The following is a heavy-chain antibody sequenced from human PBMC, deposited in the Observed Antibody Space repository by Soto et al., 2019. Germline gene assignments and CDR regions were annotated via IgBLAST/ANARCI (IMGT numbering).Heavy chain of an antibody. V-gene: IGHV4-39*07. CDR3: ARRPDI. CDR1: CGSISSISYY. Sequence: SETLSLTCTVSCGSISSISYYWGWIRQPPGKCLEWIGSIYYIGIXXYNPSLKXXVTISVDRSNXQFSLXLISVTAADTAVYYCARRPDICGQGTMVTVS. CDR2: IYYIGIX. J-gene: IGHJ3*02.